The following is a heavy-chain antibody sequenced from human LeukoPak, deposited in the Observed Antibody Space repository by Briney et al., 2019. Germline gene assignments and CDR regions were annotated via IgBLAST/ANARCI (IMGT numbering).Heavy chain of an antibody. CDR2: INQDGTEK. CDR1: GFTFSTYW. J-gene: IGHJ4*02. D-gene: IGHD3-10*01. V-gene: IGHV3-7*01. CDR3: AKVAKYYYGPETYYFFEQ. Sequence: GGSLRLSCSASGFTFSTYWMSWVRQAPGKGLEWVANINQDGTEKYYVDSVKGRFTISRDYAKNSLYLQMNSLRVEDTAVYYCAKVAKYYYGPETYYFFEQWGQGTPVTASS.